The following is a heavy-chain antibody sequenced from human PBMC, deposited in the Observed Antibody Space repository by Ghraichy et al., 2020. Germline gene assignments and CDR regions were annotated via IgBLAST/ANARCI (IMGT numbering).Heavy chain of an antibody. CDR3: ARVASLYSSSPPTFDY. J-gene: IGHJ4*02. CDR1: GFTFSSYA. Sequence: GESLNISCAASGFTFSSYAMHWVRQAPGKGLEYVSAISSNGGSTYYANSVKGRFTISRDNSKNTLYLQMGSLRAEDMAVYYCARVASLYSSSPPTFDYWGQGTLVTVSS. D-gene: IGHD6-13*01. V-gene: IGHV3-64*01. CDR2: ISSNGGST.